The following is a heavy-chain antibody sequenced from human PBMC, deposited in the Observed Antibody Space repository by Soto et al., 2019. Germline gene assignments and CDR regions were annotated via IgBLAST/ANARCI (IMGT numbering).Heavy chain of an antibody. CDR2: IKQDGSEK. CDR3: ARDRFPYYDFWSGYI. CDR1: GFTFSSYW. V-gene: IGHV3-7*01. J-gene: IGHJ4*02. D-gene: IGHD3-3*01. Sequence: GGSLRLSCAASGFTFSSYWMSWVRQAPGKGLEWVANIKQDGSEKYYVDSVKGRFTISRDNAKNSLYLQMNSLRAEDTAVYYCARDRFPYYDFWSGYIWGQGTLVTVSS.